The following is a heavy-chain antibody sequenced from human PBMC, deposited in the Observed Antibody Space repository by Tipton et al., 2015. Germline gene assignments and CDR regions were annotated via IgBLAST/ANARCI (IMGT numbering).Heavy chain of an antibody. CDR3: GRGDDSTAMATGFDY. D-gene: IGHD5-18*01. CDR1: GGSISRYY. Sequence: TLSLTCTVSGGSISRYYWSWIRQSPGKGLEWIGSMHHSGDAYYNPPLTSRVSISVDASKNQFSLKLTSVTAADTAFYFCGRGDDSTAMATGFDYWGQGALVTVSS. V-gene: IGHV4-59*04. CDR2: MHHSGDA. J-gene: IGHJ4*02.